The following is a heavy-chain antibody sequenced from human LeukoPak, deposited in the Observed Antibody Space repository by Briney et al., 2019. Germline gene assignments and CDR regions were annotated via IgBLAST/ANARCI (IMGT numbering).Heavy chain of an antibody. CDR2: ISGSGGST. CDR1: VFTFSSYA. CDR3: AKRHCSSASCYTSTFDY. J-gene: IGHJ4*02. V-gene: IGHV3-23*01. D-gene: IGHD2-2*02. Sequence: GGSLRLSCAASVFTFSSYAMSWVRQALGKGLEWVSAISGSGGSTYYADSVKGRFTISRDNSKNTLYLQMTSLRAEDTAVYYCAKRHCSSASCYTSTFDYWGQGTLVTVSS.